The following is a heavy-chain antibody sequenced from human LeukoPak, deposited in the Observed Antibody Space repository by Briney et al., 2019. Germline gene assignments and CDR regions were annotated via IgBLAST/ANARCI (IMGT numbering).Heavy chain of an antibody. J-gene: IGHJ4*02. CDR3: LEDVLRITAPGTRGFDY. CDR2: ISSNGGGT. CDR1: GFTFSSYA. D-gene: IGHD6-13*01. V-gene: IGHV3-64D*09. Sequence: GGSQRLSCSASGFTFSSYAMSWVRQAPGKGLEYVSSISSNGGGTYYADSVKGRFTISRDNSKSTLSLQMSSLRAEDTAVYYYLEDVLRITAPGTRGFDYWGQGTLVTVSS.